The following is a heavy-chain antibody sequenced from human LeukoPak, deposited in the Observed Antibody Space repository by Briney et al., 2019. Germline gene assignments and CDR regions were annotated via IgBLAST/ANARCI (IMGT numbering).Heavy chain of an antibody. Sequence: KPSETLSLTCAVSGGSISSSNWWSWVRQPPGKGLEWIGEIYHSGSTNYNPSLTSRVTISVDKSKNQFSLKLSSVNAAYTAVYYCAIRPVRGVIIIGDAFDIWGQGTMVTVSS. CDR2: IYHSGST. V-gene: IGHV4-4*02. J-gene: IGHJ3*02. D-gene: IGHD3-10*01. CDR3: AIRPVRGVIIIGDAFDI. CDR1: GGSISSSNW.